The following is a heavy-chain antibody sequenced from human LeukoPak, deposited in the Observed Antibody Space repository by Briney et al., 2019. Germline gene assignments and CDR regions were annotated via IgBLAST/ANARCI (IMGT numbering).Heavy chain of an antibody. V-gene: IGHV4-59*01. Sequence: SETLSLTCTVSGGSISSYYWSWVRQPPGEGREWIGYISYSGSTNYNPSPKRGVTISVETSKHQFSLKWRDGAAGETAVYYCVRAPHKFAYWGQGSLVTVSS. CDR1: GGSISSYY. CDR2: ISYSGST. J-gene: IGHJ4*02. CDR3: VRAPHKFAY.